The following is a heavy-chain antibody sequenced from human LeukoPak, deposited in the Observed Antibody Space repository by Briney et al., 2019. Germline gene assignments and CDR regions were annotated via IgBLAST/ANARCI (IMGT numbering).Heavy chain of an antibody. CDR1: GFTFSSYG. D-gene: IGHD3-9*01. Sequence: PGGSLRLSCAASGFTFSSYGMHWVRQAPGKGLEWVAVIWYDGSNKYYAGSVKGRFTISRDNSKNTLYLQMNSLRAEDTAVYYCARDGYDILTGYPHDNWVDPWGQGTLVTVSS. CDR3: ARDGYDILTGYPHDNWVDP. V-gene: IGHV3-33*01. CDR2: IWYDGSNK. J-gene: IGHJ5*02.